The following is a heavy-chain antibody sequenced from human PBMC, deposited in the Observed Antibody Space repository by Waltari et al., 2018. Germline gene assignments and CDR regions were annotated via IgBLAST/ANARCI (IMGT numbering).Heavy chain of an antibody. V-gene: IGHV3-23*01. J-gene: IGHJ4*02. Sequence: EVQLLESGGGLVQPGGFLRLSCAASGVTFSSYAMSLVRQAPGKGLEWVSAISGSGGSTYYADSVKGRFTISRDNSKNTLYLQMNSLRAEDTAVYYCAKDRDFWSGYLFDYWGQGTLVTVSS. CDR1: GVTFSSYA. CDR2: ISGSGGST. CDR3: AKDRDFWSGYLFDY. D-gene: IGHD3-3*01.